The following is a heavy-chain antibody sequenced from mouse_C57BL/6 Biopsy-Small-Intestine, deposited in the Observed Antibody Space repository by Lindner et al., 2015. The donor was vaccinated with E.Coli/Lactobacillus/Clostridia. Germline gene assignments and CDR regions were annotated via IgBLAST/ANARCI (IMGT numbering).Heavy chain of an antibody. Sequence: VQLQESGPELVKPGASVKISCKASDYSFTTYYIHWVKQSHGNILDWIGFIYPYNDLSSYNQKFKGKATLTVDKSSSTAYMELRSLTSEDSAVYYCAKSEGSSGFFDYWGQGATLTVSS. CDR2: IYPYNDLS. J-gene: IGHJ2*01. D-gene: IGHD3-2*02. CDR1: DYSFTTYY. CDR3: AKSEGSSGFFDY. V-gene: IGHV1-31*01.